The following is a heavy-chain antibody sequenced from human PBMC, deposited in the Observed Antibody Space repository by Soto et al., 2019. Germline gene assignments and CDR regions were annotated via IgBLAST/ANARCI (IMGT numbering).Heavy chain of an antibody. CDR2: IFYSGST. J-gene: IGHJ6*02. CDR3: AREADGYYGMDV. V-gene: IGHV4-59*01. CDR1: GGSISSYY. D-gene: IGHD6-13*01. Sequence: LPETLSLTCTVSGGSISSYYWSWMRQPPGKGLEWIGYIFYSGSTNYNPSLKSRVTISVDTSKNQFSLKLSSVTAADTAVYYCAREADGYYGMDVWGQGTTVTVSS.